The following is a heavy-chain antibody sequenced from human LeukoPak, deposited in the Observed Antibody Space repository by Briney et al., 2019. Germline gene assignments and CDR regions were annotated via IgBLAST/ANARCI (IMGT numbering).Heavy chain of an antibody. CDR2: MKVDGSDI. CDR1: GFTFTNDF. Sequence: GGSLRLSCAASGFTFTNDFMTWVRQAPGKGLEWVANMKVDGSDIHYVDSVKGRFTISSDNARNSLYLQMNTLRVADTAVYYCAKDPYITIFGVGSPPDYWGQGTLVTVSS. V-gene: IGHV3-7*01. CDR3: AKDPYITIFGVGSPPDY. D-gene: IGHD3-3*01. J-gene: IGHJ4*02.